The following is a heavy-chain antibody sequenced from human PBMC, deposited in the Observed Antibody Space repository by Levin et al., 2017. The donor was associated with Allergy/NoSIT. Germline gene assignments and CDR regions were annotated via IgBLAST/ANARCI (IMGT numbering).Heavy chain of an antibody. CDR2: IKRSADGGTT. CDR1: GFTLSDVW. V-gene: IGHV3-15*01. D-gene: IGHD1-26*01. CDR3: STGDLSESFHAFDI. J-gene: IGHJ3*02. Sequence: GGSLRLSCAASGFTLSDVWMTWFRQTPGKGLEWVGRIKRSADGGTTDYAAPVKGRFSISRDDSRSMVFLQMNSLKTDDTAVYYCSTGDLSESFHAFDIWGQGTVVTVSS.